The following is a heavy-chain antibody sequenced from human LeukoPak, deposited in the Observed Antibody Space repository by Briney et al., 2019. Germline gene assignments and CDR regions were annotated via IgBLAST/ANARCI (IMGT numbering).Heavy chain of an antibody. J-gene: IGHJ4*02. D-gene: IGHD1-26*01. CDR2: ILYDGSNK. CDR3: AKGGPPTGASPRPWDFNY. CDR1: RFTFSTYG. V-gene: IGHV3-30*18. Sequence: PGGSLRLSCAASRFTFSTYGMHWVRQAPGKGLEWVAVILYDGSNKYYADSVKGRFTISRDNSKNTLYLQMNSLRVEDTAVYYCAKGGPPTGASPRPWDFNYWGQGTLVTVSS.